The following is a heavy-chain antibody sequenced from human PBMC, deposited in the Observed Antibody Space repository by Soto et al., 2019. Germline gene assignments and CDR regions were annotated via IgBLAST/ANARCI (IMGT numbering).Heavy chain of an antibody. CDR3: ARVVLGGYRLDS. D-gene: IGHD3-10*01. CDR1: GGTFSISSYA. J-gene: IGHJ4*02. V-gene: IGHV1-69*06. CDR2: IIPFINTA. Sequence: SVKVSCKASGGTFSISSYAINWVRQAPGQGLEWMGGIIPFINTANNAQKFQGRVTITAAKSTSTAYMELNSLRSEDTAVYYCARVVLGGYRLDSWGRGTLVTVSS.